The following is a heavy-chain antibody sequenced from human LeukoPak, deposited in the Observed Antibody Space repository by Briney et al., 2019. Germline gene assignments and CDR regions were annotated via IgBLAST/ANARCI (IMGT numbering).Heavy chain of an antibody. CDR1: GGSISSSSYY. CDR3: ARGEYYDSSGYYFDY. D-gene: IGHD3-22*01. V-gene: IGHV4-39*07. Sequence: SETLSLTCTVSGGSISSSSYYWGWIRQPPGKGLEWIGYIYYSGSTYYNPSLKSRVTISVDTSKNQFSLKLSSVTAADTAVYYCARGEYYDSSGYYFDYWGQGTLATVSS. CDR2: IYYSGST. J-gene: IGHJ4*02.